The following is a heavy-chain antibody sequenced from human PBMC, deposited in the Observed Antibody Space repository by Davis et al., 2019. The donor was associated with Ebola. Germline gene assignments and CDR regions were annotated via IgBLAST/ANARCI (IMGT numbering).Heavy chain of an antibody. D-gene: IGHD1-1*01. CDR3: AKESRPYLGTSFDN. J-gene: IGHJ4*02. Sequence: GGSLRLSCTGSGFTFSSYAMTWVRQAPGKGLEWVSLVSSSGGYSYYADSLKGRFTISRDNSKNTLYLEMNNLRVEDTAIYYCAKESRPYLGTSFDNWGRGTLVTVSS. CDR2: VSSSGGYS. V-gene: IGHV3-23*01. CDR1: GFTFSSYA.